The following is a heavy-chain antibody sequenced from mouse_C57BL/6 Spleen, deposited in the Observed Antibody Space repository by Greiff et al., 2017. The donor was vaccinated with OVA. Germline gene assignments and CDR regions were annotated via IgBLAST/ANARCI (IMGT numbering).Heavy chain of an antibody. CDR1: GYTFTSYW. V-gene: IGHV1-50*01. Sequence: QVQLQQPGAELVKPGASVKLSCKASGYTFTSYWMQWVKQRPGQGLEWIGEIDPSASYTNYNQKFKGKATLTVDTSSSTAYMQLSSLTSEDSAVYYCASKRVLRQYWYFDVWGTGTTVTVAS. CDR3: ASKRVLRQYWYFDV. D-gene: IGHD1-2*01. J-gene: IGHJ1*03. CDR2: IDPSASYT.